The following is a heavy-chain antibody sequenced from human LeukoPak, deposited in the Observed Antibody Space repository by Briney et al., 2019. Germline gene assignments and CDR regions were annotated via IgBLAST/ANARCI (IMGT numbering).Heavy chain of an antibody. CDR1: GFTFDDYA. J-gene: IGHJ6*02. V-gene: IGHV3-9*01. CDR2: ISWNSGSI. CDR3: AKDTGSTRYYYYGMDV. D-gene: IGHD6-13*01. Sequence: SRSLRLSCAASGFTFDDYAMHWVRQAPGKGLEWVSGISWNSGSIGYADSVKGRFTISRDNAKNSLYLQMNSLRAEDTALYYCAKDTGSTRYYYYGMDVWGQGTTVTVSS.